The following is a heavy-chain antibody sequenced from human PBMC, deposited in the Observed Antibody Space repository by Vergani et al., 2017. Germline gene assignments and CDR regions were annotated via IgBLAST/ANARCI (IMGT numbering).Heavy chain of an antibody. Sequence: EVQMVESGGGLVKPGGSLRLSCEASGFSFPGYAMSWVRQAPGKGLEWVSSVSGSSATPYYADTVKGRFIISRDNDKNTLHLQMNSLRADDTAVYYCTKGSRGYTGYFFDYWGQGTLASVSS. CDR3: TKGSRGYTGYFFDY. CDR2: VSGSSATP. J-gene: IGHJ4*02. V-gene: IGHV3-23*04. D-gene: IGHD5-12*01. CDR1: GFSFPGYA.